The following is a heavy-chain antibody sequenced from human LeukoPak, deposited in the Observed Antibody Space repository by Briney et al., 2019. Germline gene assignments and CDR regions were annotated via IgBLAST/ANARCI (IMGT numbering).Heavy chain of an antibody. CDR3: AKSVAIYFYYGLDV. V-gene: IGHV3-21*04. CDR1: GFTFSSYS. J-gene: IGHJ6*02. D-gene: IGHD3-3*01. Sequence: GGSLRLSCAASGFTFSSYSMNWVRQAPGKGLEWVSSISSSSSYIYYADSVKGRFTISRDNFKNTLFLQMDSLRAEDTAPYYCAKSVAIYFYYGLDVWGQGTTVTVSS. CDR2: ISSSSSYI.